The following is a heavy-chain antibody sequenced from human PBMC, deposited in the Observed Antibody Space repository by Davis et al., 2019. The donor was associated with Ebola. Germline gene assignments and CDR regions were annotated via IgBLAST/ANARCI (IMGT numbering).Heavy chain of an antibody. J-gene: IGHJ4*02. V-gene: IGHV1-3*01. CDR1: RYTFNNYG. CDR3: ARLERGY. CDR2: INAGNGNT. D-gene: IGHD3-10*01. Sequence: ASVTVSCKASRYTFNNYGMHWVRQPPGQRIEWMGWINAGNGNTKYSQKFQGRVTITRDTSASTAYMELSSLRSEDTAVYYCARLERGYWGQGTLVTVSS.